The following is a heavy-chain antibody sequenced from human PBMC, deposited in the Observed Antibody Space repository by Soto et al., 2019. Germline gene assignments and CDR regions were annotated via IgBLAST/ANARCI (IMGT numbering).Heavy chain of an antibody. V-gene: IGHV1-69*02. D-gene: IGHD5-12*01. CDR3: ASSPDIVATIDWFDP. CDR2: IIPILGIA. Sequence: QVQLVQSGAEVKKPGSSVKVSCKASGGTFSSYTISWVRQAPGQGLEWMGRIIPILGIANYAQKFQGRVTLTADKSTRPAYMELSSLRSEDTAVYYCASSPDIVATIDWFDPWGQGTLVTVSS. J-gene: IGHJ5*02. CDR1: GGTFSSYT.